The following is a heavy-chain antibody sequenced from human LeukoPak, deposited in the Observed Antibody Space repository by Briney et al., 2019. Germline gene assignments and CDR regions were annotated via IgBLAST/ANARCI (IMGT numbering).Heavy chain of an antibody. CDR2: IIPILGIA. CDR1: GGTFSSYA. V-gene: IGHV1-69*04. Sequence: ASVKVSCKASGGTFSSYAISWVRQAPGQGLEWTGRIIPILGIANYAQKFQGRVTITADKSTSTAYMELSSLRSEDTAVYYCARGDKAVAGQFDYWGQGTLVTVSS. J-gene: IGHJ4*02. CDR3: ARGDKAVAGQFDY. D-gene: IGHD6-19*01.